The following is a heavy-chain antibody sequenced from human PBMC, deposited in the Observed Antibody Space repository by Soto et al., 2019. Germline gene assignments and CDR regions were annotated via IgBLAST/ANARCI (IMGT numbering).Heavy chain of an antibody. J-gene: IGHJ4*02. CDR3: AKGVGYYYDSSGYYVPVWFDY. CDR1: GFTFSSYA. Sequence: GGSLRLSCAASGFTFSSYAMSWVRQAPGKGLEWVSAISGSGGSTYYADSVKGRFTISRDNSKNTLYLQMNSLRAEDTAVYYCAKGVGYYYDSSGYYVPVWFDYWGQGTLVTVSS. D-gene: IGHD3-22*01. CDR2: ISGSGGST. V-gene: IGHV3-23*01.